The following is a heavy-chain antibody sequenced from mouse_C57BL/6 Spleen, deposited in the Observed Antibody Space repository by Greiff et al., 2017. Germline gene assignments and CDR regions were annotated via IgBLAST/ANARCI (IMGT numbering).Heavy chain of an antibody. J-gene: IGHJ2*01. CDR3: ARDDYGWYFDY. Sequence: VQLQQPGAELVRPGASVKLSCKASGYTFTDYYINWVKQRPGQGLEWIGRIYPGSGNTNYNEKFKGKATLTAEKSSSTAYMQLISLTSSDSAVYFCARDDYGWYFDYWGQGTTLTVSS. CDR1: GYTFTDYY. D-gene: IGHD2-4*01. V-gene: IGHV1-76*01. CDR2: IYPGSGNT.